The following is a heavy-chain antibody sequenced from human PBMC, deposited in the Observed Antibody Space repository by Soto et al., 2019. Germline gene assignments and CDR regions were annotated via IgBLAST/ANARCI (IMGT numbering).Heavy chain of an antibody. D-gene: IGHD4-17*01. CDR1: GGTFSSYA. CDR3: ARGPPSLYGDYRDAFDI. CDR2: IIPIFGTA. Sequence: SVKVSCKASGGTFSSYAISWVRQAPGQGLEWMGGIIPIFGTANYAQKFQGRVTITADESTSTAYMELSSLRSEDTAVHYCARGPPSLYGDYRDAFDIWGQGTMVTVSS. J-gene: IGHJ3*02. V-gene: IGHV1-69*13.